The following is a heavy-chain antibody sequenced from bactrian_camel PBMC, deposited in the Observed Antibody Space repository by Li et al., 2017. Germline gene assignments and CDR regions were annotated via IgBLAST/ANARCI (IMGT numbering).Heavy chain of an antibody. V-gene: IGHV3S35*01. J-gene: IGHJ4*01. Sequence: VQLVESGGGLVQPGGSLRLSSAASGFTFSSYAMSWVRQAPGKGLEWVSYINTGGGTTYYASSVKGRFTISQDNAKNTVYLQMNSLQPEDTATYYCAASSSLSGRVFAQSEYAYWGQGTQVTVS. D-gene: IGHD5*01. CDR2: INTGGGTT. CDR3: AASSSLSGRVFAQSEYAY. CDR1: GFTFSSYA.